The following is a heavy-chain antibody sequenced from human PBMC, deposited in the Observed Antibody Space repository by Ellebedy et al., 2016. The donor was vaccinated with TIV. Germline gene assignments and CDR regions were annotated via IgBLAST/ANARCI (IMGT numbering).Heavy chain of an antibody. CDR3: ARAIHFDWLLPPAFDY. Sequence: MPSETLSLTCTVSGDSITSSTYLWGCIRQPPGKGLEWIATIHDRGATYYNPSLKSRVTISVDTSKHQFSLRLNSVTAADTAIYYCARAIHFDWLLPPAFDYWGRGALVTVSS. D-gene: IGHD3-9*01. CDR2: IHDRGAT. V-gene: IGHV4-39*07. CDR1: GDSITSSTYL. J-gene: IGHJ4*02.